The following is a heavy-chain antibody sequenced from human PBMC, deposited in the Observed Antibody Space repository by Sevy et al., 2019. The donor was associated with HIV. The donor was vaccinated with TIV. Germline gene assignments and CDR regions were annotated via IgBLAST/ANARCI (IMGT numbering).Heavy chain of an antibody. CDR3: AGSYFDSSGYSPLYYYGMDV. Sequence: ASVKVSCKASGGTFSNYAISWVRQAPGQGLEWMGGFIPMFDTANYVQKFQGKVTLTADGSTTTAYMELSSLRSDDTAVYYCAGSYFDSSGYSPLYYYGMDVWGQWTTVTVSS. CDR2: FIPMFDTA. J-gene: IGHJ6*02. CDR1: GGTFSNYA. D-gene: IGHD3-22*01. V-gene: IGHV1-69*13.